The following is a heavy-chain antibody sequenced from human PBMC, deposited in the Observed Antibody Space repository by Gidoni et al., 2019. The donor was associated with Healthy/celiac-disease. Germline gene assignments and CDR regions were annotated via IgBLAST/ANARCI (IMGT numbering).Heavy chain of an antibody. CDR3: ARDPMVRGVISDAFDI. J-gene: IGHJ3*02. V-gene: IGHV4-30-4*01. D-gene: IGHD3-10*01. Sequence: QVQLQESGPGLVKPSQTLSLTCPVSGGSIRSGDYYWSWIRQPPGQGLEWIGYIYYSGSTYYNPSLKSRVTISVDTSKNQFSLKLSSVTAADTAVYYCARDPMVRGVISDAFDIWGQGTMVTVSS. CDR2: IYYSGST. CDR1: GGSIRSGDYY.